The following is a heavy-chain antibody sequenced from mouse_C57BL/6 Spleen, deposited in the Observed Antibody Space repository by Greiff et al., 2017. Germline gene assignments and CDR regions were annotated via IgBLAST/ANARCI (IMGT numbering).Heavy chain of an antibody. Sequence: QVQLQQSGPELVKPGASVKISCKASGYAFSSSWMNWVKQRPGKGLEWIGWIYPGDGDTNYNGNFKGKATLTADKSSSTAYMQLSSLTSEDSAVYFCALTTVVAHWYFDVWGTGTTVTVSS. CDR2: IYPGDGDT. J-gene: IGHJ1*03. V-gene: IGHV1-82*01. CDR3: ALTTVVAHWYFDV. CDR1: GYAFSSSW. D-gene: IGHD1-1*01.